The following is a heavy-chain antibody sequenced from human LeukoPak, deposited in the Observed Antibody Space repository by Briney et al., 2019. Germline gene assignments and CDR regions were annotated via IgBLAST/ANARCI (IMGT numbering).Heavy chain of an antibody. CDR1: GGSISSYYW. V-gene: IGHV2-5*01. CDR3: AHRGGP. Sequence: TLSLTCTVSGGSISSYYWSWIRQPPGKALEWLALIYWNDDKRYSPSLKSRLTITKDTSKNQVVLIMTNMDPVDTATYYCAHRGGPWGQGTLVTVSS. D-gene: IGHD2-15*01. J-gene: IGHJ5*02. CDR2: IYWNDDK.